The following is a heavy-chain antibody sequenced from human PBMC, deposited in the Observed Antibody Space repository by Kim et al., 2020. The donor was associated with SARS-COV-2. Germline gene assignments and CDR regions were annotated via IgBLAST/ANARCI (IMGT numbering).Heavy chain of an antibody. D-gene: IGHD6-13*01. V-gene: IGHV6-1*01. Sequence: AVSVKSRITINPDTSKNQFSLQLNSVTPEDTAVYYCARTTAAGTGGSFDYWGQGTLVTVSS. CDR3: ARTTAAGTGGSFDY. J-gene: IGHJ4*02.